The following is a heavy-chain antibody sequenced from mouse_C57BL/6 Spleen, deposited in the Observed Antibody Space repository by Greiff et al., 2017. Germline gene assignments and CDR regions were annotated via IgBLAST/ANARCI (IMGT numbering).Heavy chain of an antibody. CDR3: AREESLSYAMDY. CDR1: GFTFSDYG. V-gene: IGHV5-15*01. Sequence: EVQLQQSGGGLVQPGGSLKLSCAASGFTFSDYGMAWVRQAPRKGPEWVAFISNLAYSIYYADTVTGRFTISRENAKNTLYLEMSSLRSEDTAMYYCAREESLSYAMDYWGQGTSVTVSS. CDR2: ISNLAYSI. J-gene: IGHJ4*01.